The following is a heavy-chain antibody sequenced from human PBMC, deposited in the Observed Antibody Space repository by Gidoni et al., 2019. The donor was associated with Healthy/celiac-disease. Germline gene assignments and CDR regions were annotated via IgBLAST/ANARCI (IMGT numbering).Heavy chain of an antibody. CDR1: GGSIRRIHW. V-gene: IGHV4-4*02. D-gene: IGHD2-15*01. Sequence: QVQLPESGPGLVKPSGTLSLTCAVSGGSIRRIHWWRWVRQPPGKGLEWIGEIYHSGSTNYNPSRKSRVTISVDKSKNQFSLKLSSVTAADTAVYYCARDGYCSGGSCYSRYYYGMDVWGQGTTVTVSS. CDR2: IYHSGST. CDR3: ARDGYCSGGSCYSRYYYGMDV. J-gene: IGHJ6*02.